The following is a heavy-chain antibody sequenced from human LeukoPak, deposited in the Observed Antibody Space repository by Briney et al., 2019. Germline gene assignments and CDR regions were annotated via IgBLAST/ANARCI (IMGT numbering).Heavy chain of an antibody. J-gene: IGHJ5*02. CDR2: ISAYNGNT. CDR1: GGTFSSYA. V-gene: IGHV1-18*01. CDR3: ARGRRITMVRGVRGDWFDP. D-gene: IGHD3-10*01. Sequence: ASVKVSCKASGGTFSSYAISWVRQAPGQGLEWMGWISAYNGNTNYAQKLQGRVTMTTDTSTSTAYMELRSLRSDDTAVYYCARGRRITMVRGVRGDWFDPWGQGTLVTVSS.